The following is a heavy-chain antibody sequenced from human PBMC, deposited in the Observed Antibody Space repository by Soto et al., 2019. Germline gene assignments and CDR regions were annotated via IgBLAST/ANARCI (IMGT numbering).Heavy chain of an antibody. J-gene: IGHJ6*02. Sequence: QVQLVQSGAEVKKPGSSVKVSCKASGGTFSTHAISWVRQAPGQGLEWLGGNIPTLGRPKYAQKVQGRVTDTAEEYTSTAYMELSRLTSDDTAVYYCARAGFRRGYYGYYYGMDVWGQGTAVNV. CDR2: NIPTLGRP. V-gene: IGHV1-69*01. CDR1: GGTFSTHA. CDR3: ARAGFRRGYYGYYYGMDV. D-gene: IGHD3-3*01.